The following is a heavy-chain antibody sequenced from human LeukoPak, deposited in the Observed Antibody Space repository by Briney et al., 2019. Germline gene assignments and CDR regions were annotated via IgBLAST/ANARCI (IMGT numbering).Heavy chain of an antibody. D-gene: IGHD3-10*01. Sequence: PSETLSLTCAVSGGSFNSYYWSWIRQPPGKGLEWIGEINHSGSTKYNPSLKSRATMSVDTSKNQFSLKLSSVTAADTAVYYCARGGYYGSGNDFRFDPWGQGTLVTVSS. CDR1: GGSFNSYY. CDR3: ARGGYYGSGNDFRFDP. V-gene: IGHV4-34*01. CDR2: INHSGST. J-gene: IGHJ5*02.